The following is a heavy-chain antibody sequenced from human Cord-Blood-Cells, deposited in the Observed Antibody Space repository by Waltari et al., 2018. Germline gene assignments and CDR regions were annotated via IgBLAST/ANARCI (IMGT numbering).Heavy chain of an antibody. D-gene: IGHD3-22*01. Sequence: QVQLQQWGAGLLKPSETLSLTCAVYGGSFSGYYWSWIRQPPGKGLEWIGEINHSGSTNYNPSLKRRVTISVDTSKNQFSLKLSSVTAADTAVYYCARGLHYYDSSGYYYFDYWGQGTLVTVSS. CDR1: GGSFSGYY. CDR3: ARGLHYYDSSGYYYFDY. CDR2: INHSGST. J-gene: IGHJ4*02. V-gene: IGHV4-34*01.